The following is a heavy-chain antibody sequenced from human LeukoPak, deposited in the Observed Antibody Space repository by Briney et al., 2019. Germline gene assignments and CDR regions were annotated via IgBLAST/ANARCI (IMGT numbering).Heavy chain of an antibody. J-gene: IGHJ4*02. V-gene: IGHV3-74*01. CDR3: PRARFKSDY. CDR1: GFSFMTYW. Sequence: PRGSLRLSCAASGFSFMTYWIGWVRHVPGEGLMWVSRIIVVGTYTTYADSVKGRFSISRDNAKNTLYLQMGTLRGEDTAVYYCPRARFKSDYWPQRPLVTVPS. CDR2: IIVVGTYT.